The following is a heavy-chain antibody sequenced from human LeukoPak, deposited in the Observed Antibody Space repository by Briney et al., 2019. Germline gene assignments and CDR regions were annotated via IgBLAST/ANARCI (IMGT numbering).Heavy chain of an antibody. CDR1: GFTFTSYA. V-gene: IGHV3-23*01. J-gene: IGHJ6*02. CDR3: ARDPGYSSGWYPFYYYGMDV. D-gene: IGHD6-19*01. CDR2: IVSDGSAT. Sequence: GGSLRLSCAASGFTFTSYAMYWVRQAPGKGLEWVSSIVSDGSATYYADSVRGRFTVSRDNSKNTLYLQMNSLRAEDTAVYYCARDPGYSSGWYPFYYYGMDVWGQGTTVTVSS.